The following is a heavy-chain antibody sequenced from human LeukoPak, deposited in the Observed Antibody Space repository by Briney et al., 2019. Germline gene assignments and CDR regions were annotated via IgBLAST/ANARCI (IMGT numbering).Heavy chain of an antibody. CDR3: ARSSSWFDAFDI. D-gene: IGHD6-13*01. CDR1: GFTFSSYG. CDR2: IWYDGSNK. J-gene: IGHJ3*02. V-gene: IGHV3-33*01. Sequence: GRSLRLSCAASGFTFSSYGMHWVRQAPGKGLEWVAVIWYDGSNKYYADSVKGRFTISRGNSKNTLYLQMNSLRAEDTAVYYCARSSSWFDAFDIWGQGTMVTVSS.